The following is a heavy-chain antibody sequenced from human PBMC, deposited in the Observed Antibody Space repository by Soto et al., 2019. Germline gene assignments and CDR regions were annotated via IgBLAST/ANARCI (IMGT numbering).Heavy chain of an antibody. V-gene: IGHV3-23*01. CDR1: GFTFSNYA. D-gene: IGHD2-21*02. CDR2: ISGGGGSS. J-gene: IGHJ4*02. Sequence: EVQLLESGGGLVQPGGSLRLSCAASGFTFSNYAMSWVRQAPGKGLEWVSGISGGGGSSYYADSVKGRFTISRDNSKNTPYLQMNSLRAEDTPVYYGAHNCGVDCHSVFFYWGQGTLVIVSS. CDR3: AHNCGVDCHSVFFY.